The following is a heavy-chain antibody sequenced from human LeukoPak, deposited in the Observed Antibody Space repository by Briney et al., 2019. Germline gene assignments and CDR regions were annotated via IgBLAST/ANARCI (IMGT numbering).Heavy chain of an antibody. Sequence: SETLSLTCTVSGGSISSYYWSWIRQPPGKGLEWIGYIYYIGTTNYNPSLKSRVTISVDTSKNQFSLKLSSVTAADTAVYYCARSTPRYCSSTSCYGGLLEFDPWGQGTLVTVSS. J-gene: IGHJ5*02. CDR3: ARSTPRYCSSTSCYGGLLEFDP. CDR2: IYYIGTT. D-gene: IGHD2-2*01. CDR1: GGSISSYY. V-gene: IGHV4-59*08.